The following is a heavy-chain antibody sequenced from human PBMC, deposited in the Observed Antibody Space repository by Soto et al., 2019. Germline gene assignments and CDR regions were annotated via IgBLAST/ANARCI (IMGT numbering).Heavy chain of an antibody. CDR1: GGSISGVGYY. Sequence: QLQLQESGPGLVEPSQTLSLTCTVSGGSISGVGYYCGWIRQHPWKGLEWIGYIHHSGTTYYNPSSTRRLSLSVHPSRAPFSLKLSSVTAADTAVYYCAWAWAAGDGWANWFDLWGQGTLVTVSS. J-gene: IGHJ5*02. D-gene: IGHD3-10*01. CDR2: IHHSGTT. V-gene: IGHV4-31*03. CDR3: AWAWAAGDGWANWFDL.